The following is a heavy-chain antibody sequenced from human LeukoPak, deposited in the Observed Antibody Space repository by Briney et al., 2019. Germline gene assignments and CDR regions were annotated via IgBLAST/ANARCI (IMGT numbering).Heavy chain of an antibody. J-gene: IGHJ6*03. V-gene: IGHV1-69*06. CDR2: IIPIFGTA. CDR1: GGTFSSYA. CDR3: ARTYSGSYSYYYYYMDV. D-gene: IGHD1-26*01. Sequence: ASVKVSCKASGGTFSSYAISWVRQAPGQGLEWMGGIIPIFGTANYVQKFQGRVTITADKSTSTAYMELSSLRSEDTAVYYCARTYSGSYSYYYYYMDVWGKGTTVTVSS.